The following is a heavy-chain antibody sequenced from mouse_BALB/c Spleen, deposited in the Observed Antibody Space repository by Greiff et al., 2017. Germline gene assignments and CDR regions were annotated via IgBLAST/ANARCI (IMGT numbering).Heavy chain of an antibody. CDR1: GYTFTSYV. CDR2: INPYNDGT. J-gene: IGHJ4*01. CDR3: AVPLYAMDY. Sequence: EVQGVESGPELVKPGASVKMSCKASGYTFTSYVMHWVKQKPGQGLEWIGYINPYNDGTKYNEKFKGKATLTSDKSSSTAYMELSSLTSEDSAVYYCAVPLYAMDYWGQGTSVTVSS. V-gene: IGHV1-14*01.